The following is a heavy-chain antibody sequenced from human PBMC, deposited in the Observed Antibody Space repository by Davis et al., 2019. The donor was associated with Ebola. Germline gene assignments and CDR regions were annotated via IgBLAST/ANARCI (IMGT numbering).Heavy chain of an antibody. CDR2: INPSGGST. CDR1: GYTFTSYG. J-gene: IGHJ4*02. Sequence: ASVKVSCKASGYTFTSYGITWVRQAPGQGLEWMGIINPSGGSTSYAQKFQGRVTMTTDTSTSTAYMELRSLRSDDTAVYYCARDLGYSGSRGDYWGQGTLVTVSS. D-gene: IGHD1-26*01. V-gene: IGHV1-46*01. CDR3: ARDLGYSGSRGDY.